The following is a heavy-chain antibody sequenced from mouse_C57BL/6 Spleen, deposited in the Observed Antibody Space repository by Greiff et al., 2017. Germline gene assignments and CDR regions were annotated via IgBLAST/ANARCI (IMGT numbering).Heavy chain of an antibody. V-gene: IGHV1-69*01. D-gene: IGHD1-1*01. CDR2: IDPSDSYT. Sequence: VQLQQPGAELVMPGASVKLSCKASGYTFTSYWMHWVKQRPGQGLEWIGEIDPSDSYTNYNQKFKGKSTLTVDKSSSTAYMQLSCLTSEDSAVYYCASRGYGSSFMDYWGQGTSVTVSS. J-gene: IGHJ4*01. CDR3: ASRGYGSSFMDY. CDR1: GYTFTSYW.